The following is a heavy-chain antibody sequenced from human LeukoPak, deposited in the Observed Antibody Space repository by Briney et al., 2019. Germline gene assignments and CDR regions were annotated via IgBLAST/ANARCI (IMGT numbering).Heavy chain of an antibody. CDR3: ARDDEEYQLPLDC. J-gene: IGHJ4*02. CDR2: VGVSTADT. D-gene: IGHD2-2*01. Sequence: PGGSLRLSCTASGFTFSSYAMSWVRQAPGKGLEWVSVVGVSTADTYYADSVKGRFTISRDNSKNTLYLQMNSLRAEDTAVYYCARDDEEYQLPLDCWGQGTLVTVSS. CDR1: GFTFSSYA. V-gene: IGHV3-23*01.